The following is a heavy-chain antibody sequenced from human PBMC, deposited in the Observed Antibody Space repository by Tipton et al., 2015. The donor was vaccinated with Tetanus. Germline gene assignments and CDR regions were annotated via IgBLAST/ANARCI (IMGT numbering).Heavy chain of an antibody. Sequence: SLRLSCAASGFTFSTYDMHWVRQAPGKGLEWVAVIWYDGGNKDYADSVKGRFSISRDNSKNALFLQMNSLRVDDTAVYYCARDPGVRAFDIWGQGTMVPVSS. V-gene: IGHV3-33*01. CDR1: GFTFSTYD. J-gene: IGHJ3*02. CDR2: IWYDGGNK. CDR3: ARDPGVRAFDI. D-gene: IGHD1-1*01.